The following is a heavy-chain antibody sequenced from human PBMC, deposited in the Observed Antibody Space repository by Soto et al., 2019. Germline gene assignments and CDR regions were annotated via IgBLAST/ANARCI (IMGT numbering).Heavy chain of an antibody. CDR1: RFTVSSNY. J-gene: IGHJ4*02. Sequence: GGSLRLSCAASRFTVSSNYMSWVRQAPGKGLEWVSVIYSGGSTYYADSVKGRFTISRDNSKNTLYLQMNSLRAEDTAVYYCARTPFYCSSTSCQGYSGYDYFGYWGQGTLVTVS. CDR3: ARTPFYCSSTSCQGYSGYDYFGY. D-gene: IGHD2-2*01. V-gene: IGHV3-66*01. CDR2: IYSGGST.